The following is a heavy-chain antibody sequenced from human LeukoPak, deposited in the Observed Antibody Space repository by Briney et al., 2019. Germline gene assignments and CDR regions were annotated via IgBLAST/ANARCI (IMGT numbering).Heavy chain of an antibody. V-gene: IGHV3-48*04. J-gene: IGHJ4*02. CDR3: GRESYCYSWYGPDQ. D-gene: IGHD5-18*01. CDR1: ASTFTTSG. Sequence: GRSLSLSSAASASTFTTSGMNGVRPAPGKGLEWVSYISDSSNSIYYADSVKGRFTISRDNAKNTVYLQMDSLRAEDTAVYYCGRESYCYSWYGPDQWGQGTLVTVSS. CDR2: ISDSSNSI.